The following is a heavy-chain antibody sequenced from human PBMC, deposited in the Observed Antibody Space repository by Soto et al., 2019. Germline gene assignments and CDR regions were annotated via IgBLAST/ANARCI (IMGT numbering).Heavy chain of an antibody. CDR1: GGSFSGYY. CDR2: INHSGST. Sequence: SETLSLTCAVYGGSFSGYYWSWIRQPPGKGLEWIGEINHSGSTNYNPSLKSRVTISVDTSKNQFSLKLSSVTAADTAVYYCARADGYLAYWGQGTLVTVSS. J-gene: IGHJ4*02. D-gene: IGHD5-12*01. CDR3: ARADGYLAY. V-gene: IGHV4-34*01.